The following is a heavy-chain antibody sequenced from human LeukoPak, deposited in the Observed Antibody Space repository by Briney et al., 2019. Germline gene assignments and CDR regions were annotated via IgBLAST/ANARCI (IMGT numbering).Heavy chain of an antibody. CDR3: ARVISGYPPFMDV. J-gene: IGHJ6*02. D-gene: IGHD3-22*01. CDR2: ISWNSGSI. CDR1: GFTFGDYA. Sequence: GRSLRLSCAASGFTFGDYAMHWVRQAPGKGLEWVSGISWNSGSIGYADSVKGRFTISRDNAKNSLYLQMNSLRAEDTAVYYCARVISGYPPFMDVWGQGTTVTVSS. V-gene: IGHV3-9*01.